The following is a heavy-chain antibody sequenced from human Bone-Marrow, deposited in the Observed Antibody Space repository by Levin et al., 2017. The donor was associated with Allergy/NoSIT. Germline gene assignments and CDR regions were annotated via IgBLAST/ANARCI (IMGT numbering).Heavy chain of an antibody. CDR3: TRLQYYYDDSAYYKFDY. CDR2: IRSRDNDYAT. V-gene: IGHV3-73*01. D-gene: IGHD3-22*01. Sequence: LPGGSLRLSCAASGFTFSGSAMHWVRQAPGKGLEWVGRIRSRDNDYATAYAASAKGRFTISRDDSKNTAYLEMNSLKTEDTAVYYCTRLQYYYDDSAYYKFDYWGQGTLVTVSS. J-gene: IGHJ4*02. CDR1: GFTFSGSA.